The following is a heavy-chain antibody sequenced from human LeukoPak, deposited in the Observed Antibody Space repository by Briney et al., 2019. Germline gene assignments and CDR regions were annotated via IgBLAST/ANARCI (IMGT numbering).Heavy chain of an antibody. CDR1: GYTFTSYG. Sequence: GASVKVSCKASGYTFTSYGISWVRQAPGQGLEWMGWISAYNGNTNYAQKLQGRVTMTTDTSTSTAYMELRSLRSDDTAVYYCARGYDQLLWFGELLLYYFDYWGQGTLVTVSS. CDR3: ARGYDQLLWFGELLLYYFDY. D-gene: IGHD3-10*01. V-gene: IGHV1-18*01. CDR2: ISAYNGNT. J-gene: IGHJ4*02.